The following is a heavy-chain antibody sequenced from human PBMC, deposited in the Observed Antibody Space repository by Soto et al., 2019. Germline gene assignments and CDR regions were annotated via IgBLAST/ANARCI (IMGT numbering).Heavy chain of an antibody. CDR1: GGIFSTYA. CDR3: ARDRDDYGSGNYYNRIDF. CDR2: IIPLFGTP. J-gene: IGHJ4*02. Sequence: SVKVSCTASGGIFSTYAISWLRRAPGQGLEWMGGIIPLFGTPNYAQRFQGRVTITADESTSTAYMELSRLRSEDTAVYYCARDRDDYGSGNYYNRIDFWGQGTLVTVSS. V-gene: IGHV1-69*13. D-gene: IGHD3-10*01.